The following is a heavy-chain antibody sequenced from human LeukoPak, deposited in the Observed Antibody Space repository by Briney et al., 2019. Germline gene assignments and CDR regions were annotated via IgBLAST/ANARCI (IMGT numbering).Heavy chain of an antibody. D-gene: IGHD2-2*01. CDR2: ISSNGGST. V-gene: IGHV3-64D*06. CDR1: GFTLSRYG. CDR3: VKGYCSSISCSLIDY. Sequence: GGSLRLSCSASGFTLSRYGMHWVRQAPGKGLEYVSGISSNGGSTHYADSVKGRFTISRDNSKNTLHLQMSSLRAEDTAAYYCVKGYCSSISCSLIDYGGQGTLVTVSS. J-gene: IGHJ4*02.